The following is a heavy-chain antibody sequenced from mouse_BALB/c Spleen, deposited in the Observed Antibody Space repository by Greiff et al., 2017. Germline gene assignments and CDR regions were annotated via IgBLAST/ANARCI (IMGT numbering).Heavy chain of an antibody. V-gene: IGHV5-4*02. CDR3: ARDRGDYTLWFAY. J-gene: IGHJ3*01. CDR2: ISDGGSYT. D-gene: IGHD2-12*01. Sequence: EVQRVESGGGLVKPGGSLKLSCAASGFTFSDYYMYWVRQTPEKRLEWVATISDGGSYTYYPDSVKGRFTISRDNAKNNLYLQMSSLKSEDTAMYYCARDRGDYTLWFAYWGQGTLVTVSA. CDR1: GFTFSDYY.